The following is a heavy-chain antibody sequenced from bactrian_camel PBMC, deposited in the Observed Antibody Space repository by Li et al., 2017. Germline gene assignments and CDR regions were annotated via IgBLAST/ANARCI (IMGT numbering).Heavy chain of an antibody. CDR3: GADPLSQVCQGGYFY. J-gene: IGHJ4*01. V-gene: IGHV3S60*01. CDR1: GIAAHYNC. Sequence: HVQLVESGGGSVQAGGPLRLTCTMSGIAAHYNCRAWFRQTPGKEAEIIIGIGPGGAVTSDVDSVKGRFTISQDNANNVLYLHMSNLKPEDTAKYYCGADPLSQVCQGGYFYYGQGTQVTVS. D-gene: IGHD2*01. CDR2: IGPGGAVT.